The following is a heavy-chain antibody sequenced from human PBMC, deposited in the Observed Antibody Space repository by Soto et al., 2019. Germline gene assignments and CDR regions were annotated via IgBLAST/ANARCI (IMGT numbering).Heavy chain of an antibody. V-gene: IGHV1-69*01. J-gene: IGHJ4*02. CDR2: IVPIFGTA. Sequence: QVQLVQSGAEVKKPESSVKVSCRTSGGTFSNYAISWVRQAPGQGLEWMGGIVPIFGTATYAQKFQGRVTITADESTSTSYMVLSSLRSDDTAVYYCASLTGKLDSWGQGTLVTVSS. D-gene: IGHD2-8*02. CDR3: ASLTGKLDS. CDR1: GGTFSNYA.